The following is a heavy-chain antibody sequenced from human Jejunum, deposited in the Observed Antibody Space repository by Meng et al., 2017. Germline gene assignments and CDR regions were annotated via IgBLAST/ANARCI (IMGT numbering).Heavy chain of an antibody. CDR3: ARGVREGG. V-gene: IGHV3-7*01. CDR1: GFTFTNDY. CDR2: MNEDGSQK. D-gene: IGHD1-26*01. J-gene: IGHJ4*02. Sequence: GESLKISCAASGFTFTNDYMGWVRQAPGKGLEWVTNMNEDGSQKLYVDSVKGRFNISRDNAKNSVVLQLDRLRAEDTAVYYCARGVREGGWGQGTLVTVSS.